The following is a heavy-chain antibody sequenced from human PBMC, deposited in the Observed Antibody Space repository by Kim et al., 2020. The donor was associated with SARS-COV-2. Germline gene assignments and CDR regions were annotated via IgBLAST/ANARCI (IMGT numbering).Heavy chain of an antibody. CDR1: GDSITDNGYY. Sequence: SETLSLTCTVSGDSITDNGYYWSWIRQHPGEGLEYVGYIYYSGATYYNPSLKGRVTISVDTSKNQFSLEVRSVTAADTAVYCCARRSGSYSNDYWGQGTLVTVSS. J-gene: IGHJ4*02. CDR2: IYYSGAT. V-gene: IGHV4-31*03. D-gene: IGHD1-26*01. CDR3: ARRSGSYSNDY.